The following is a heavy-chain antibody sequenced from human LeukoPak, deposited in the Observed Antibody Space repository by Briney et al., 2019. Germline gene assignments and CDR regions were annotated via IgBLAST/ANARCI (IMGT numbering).Heavy chain of an antibody. CDR3: AREWIVATIFVPDY. V-gene: IGHV3-7*01. Sequence: GGSLRLSCAASGFTFSSYGMSWVRQAPGKGLEWVANIKQDGSEKYYVDSVKGRFTISRDNAKNSLYLQMNSLRAEDTAVYYCAREWIVATIFVPDYWGQGTLVTVSS. CDR1: GFTFSSYG. CDR2: IKQDGSEK. D-gene: IGHD5-12*01. J-gene: IGHJ4*02.